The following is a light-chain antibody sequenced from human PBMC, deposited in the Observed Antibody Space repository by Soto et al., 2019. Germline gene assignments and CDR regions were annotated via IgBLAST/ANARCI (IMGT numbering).Light chain of an antibody. Sequence: SVLTQPPSVSAAAGQKVTIACSGSSSNIGSYYVSWYQHLPGTAPKVLIYDNNKRPSGIPDRFSGSRSGTSATLGITGLQTGDEADYYCGTWDSSLNAYVFGTGTKVTVL. CDR1: SSNIGSYY. CDR2: DNN. V-gene: IGLV1-51*01. J-gene: IGLJ1*01. CDR3: GTWDSSLNAYV.